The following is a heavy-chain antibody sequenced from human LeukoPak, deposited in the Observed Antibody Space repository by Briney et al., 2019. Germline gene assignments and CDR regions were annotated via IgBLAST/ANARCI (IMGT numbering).Heavy chain of an antibody. CDR3: ARGGTSGYSSTRHFWGGNYYFDY. CDR2: INQDGSEK. Sequence: GGSLRLSCAASGSTFSSYWMGWVRQAPGQGLEWVANINQDGSEKYCLDSAKGRFTISRDNARNSLYLQVNSLRAEDTAVYYCARGGTSGYSSTRHFWGGNYYFDYWGQGSLVTVSS. CDR1: GSTFSSYW. V-gene: IGHV3-7*01. D-gene: IGHD2-2*01. J-gene: IGHJ4*02.